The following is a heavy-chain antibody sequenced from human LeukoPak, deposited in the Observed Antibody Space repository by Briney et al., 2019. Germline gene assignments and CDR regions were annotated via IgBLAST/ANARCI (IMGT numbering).Heavy chain of an antibody. D-gene: IGHD5-18*01. J-gene: IGHJ4*02. CDR3: GRGARDTRKGGYFDN. CDR1: GGSISSSSYY. Sequence: PSETLSLTCTVSGGSISSSSYYWGWIRQPPGKGLEWIGSIYYSGSTYYNPSLKSRVTISVDTSKNQFSLKLSSVTVADTAVYYWGRGARDTRKGGYFDNWGKETLVPSS. CDR2: IYYSGST. V-gene: IGHV4-39*07.